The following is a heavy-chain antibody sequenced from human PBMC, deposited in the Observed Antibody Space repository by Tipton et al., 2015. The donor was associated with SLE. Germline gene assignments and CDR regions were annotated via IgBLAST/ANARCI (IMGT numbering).Heavy chain of an antibody. J-gene: IGHJ3*01. CDR3: ARAKGWEDGFDV. CDR2: IFVSGTT. D-gene: IGHD6-19*01. V-gene: IGHV4-4*07. CDR1: GDSMRSSMTTYY. Sequence: TLSLTCTVSGDSMRSSMTTYYWSWIRQTAGKGPEWMGRIFVSGTTNYNPSLKSRIALSVDTSKNQFSLTVFSVTAADTALYFCARAKGWEDGFDVWGQGTMVTVSA.